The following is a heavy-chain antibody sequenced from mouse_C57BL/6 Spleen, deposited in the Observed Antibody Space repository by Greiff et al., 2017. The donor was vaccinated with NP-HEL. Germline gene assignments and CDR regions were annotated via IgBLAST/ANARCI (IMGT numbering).Heavy chain of an antibody. V-gene: IGHV5-6*01. CDR1: GFTFSSYG. D-gene: IGHD2-4*01. Sequence: DVQLVESGGDLVKPGGSLKLSCAASGFTFSSYGMSWVRQTPDKRLEWVATISSGGSYTYYPDSVKGRFTISRDNAKNTLYLQMSSLKSDDTAMYYCARQGDYDEFAYWGQGTLVTVSA. J-gene: IGHJ3*01. CDR2: ISSGGSYT. CDR3: ARQGDYDEFAY.